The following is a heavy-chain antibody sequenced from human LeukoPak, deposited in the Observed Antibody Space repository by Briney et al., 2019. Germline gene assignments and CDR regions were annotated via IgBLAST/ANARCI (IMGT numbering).Heavy chain of an antibody. CDR2: ISFDGDKK. V-gene: IGHV3-30*03. CDR1: GFTFNNGP. CDR3: AREARSSWYYGAFDI. Sequence: GGSLRLSCAASGFTFNNGPMSWVRQAPGKGLEWVAFISFDGDKKEYADSVKGRFTISRDNSKNTLYLQMNSLRAEDTAVYYCAREARSSWYYGAFDIWGQGTMVTVSS. D-gene: IGHD6-13*01. J-gene: IGHJ3*02.